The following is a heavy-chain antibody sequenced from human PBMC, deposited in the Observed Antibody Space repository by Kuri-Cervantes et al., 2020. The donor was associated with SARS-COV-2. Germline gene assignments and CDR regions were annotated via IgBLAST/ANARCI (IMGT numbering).Heavy chain of an antibody. D-gene: IGHD3-22*01. CDR3: AAVYYDSSGYYY. CDR2: MNPNSGNT. CDR1: GYTFTSYD. V-gene: IGHV1-8*01. Sequence: ASVKVSCKASGYTFTSYDINWVRQATGQGLEWMGWMNPNSGNTGYAQKFQGRVAMTRNTSISTAYMELSSLRSEDTAVYYCAAVYYDSSGYYYWGQGTLVTVSS. J-gene: IGHJ4*02.